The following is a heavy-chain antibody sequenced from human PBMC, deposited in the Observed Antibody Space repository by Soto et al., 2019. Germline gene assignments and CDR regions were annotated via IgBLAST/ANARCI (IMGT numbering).Heavy chain of an antibody. CDR1: GCTLTELS. V-gene: IGHV1-24*01. J-gene: IGHJ4*02. CDR3: ATESAVAATKIFDY. CDR2: FDPEDGET. Sequence: ASVKVSCKVSGCTLTELSMHWVRQAPGKGLEWMGGFDPEDGETIYAQKFQGRVTMTEDTSTDTAYMELSSLRSEDTAVYYCATESAVAATKIFDYWGQGTLVTVSS. D-gene: IGHD6-19*01.